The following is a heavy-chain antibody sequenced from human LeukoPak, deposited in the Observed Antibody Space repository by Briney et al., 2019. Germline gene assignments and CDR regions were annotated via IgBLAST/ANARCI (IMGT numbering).Heavy chain of an antibody. J-gene: IGHJ4*02. D-gene: IGHD2-8*01. CDR3: ARDPMLAYYFDY. CDR1: GFTFSSYW. CDR2: INSDGSST. V-gene: IGHV3-74*01. Sequence: PGASLRLSCAASGFTFSSYWMHWVRQAPGKGLVWVSRINSDGSSTSYADSVKGRFTISRDNAKNTLYLQMNSLRAEDTAVYYCARDPMLAYYFDYWGQGTLVTVSS.